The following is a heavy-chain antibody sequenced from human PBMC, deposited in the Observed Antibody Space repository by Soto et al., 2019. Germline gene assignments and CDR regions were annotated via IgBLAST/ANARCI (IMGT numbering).Heavy chain of an antibody. V-gene: IGHV4-59*01. CDR3: AGGYCTNGVCYATSLDY. Sequence: SETLCLTCTVAGGSISGYYWSWIRQPPGKGLEWIGYIYYSGSTNYNPSLKSRVTISVDTSKNQFSLKLSSVTAADTAVYYCAGGYCTNGVCYATSLDYWGQGTLVTVSS. CDR2: IYYSGST. D-gene: IGHD2-8*01. J-gene: IGHJ4*02. CDR1: GGSISGYY.